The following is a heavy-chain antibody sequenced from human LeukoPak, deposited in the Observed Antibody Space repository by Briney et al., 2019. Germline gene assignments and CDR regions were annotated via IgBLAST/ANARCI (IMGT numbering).Heavy chain of an antibody. CDR2: INYSGST. Sequence: SETLSLTCAVYGGSFSGYYWSWIRQPPGKGLEWIGEINYSGSTNYNPYLKSRATISVDTSKNQFSLKLSSVTAADTAVYYCARDRITMVRGVIITFSDYWGQGTLVTVSS. V-gene: IGHV4-34*01. CDR3: ARDRITMVRGVIITFSDY. CDR1: GGSFSGYY. J-gene: IGHJ4*02. D-gene: IGHD3-10*01.